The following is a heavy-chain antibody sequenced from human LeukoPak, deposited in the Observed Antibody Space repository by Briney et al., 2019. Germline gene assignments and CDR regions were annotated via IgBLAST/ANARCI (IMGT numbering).Heavy chain of an antibody. D-gene: IGHD6-13*01. CDR3: AREQNSGIAAAGDFDY. Sequence: SQTPSLTCAISGDSVSSNSAAWNWIRQSPSRGLEWLGRTYYRSKWYNDYAVSVKSRITINPDTSKNQFSLQLNSVTPEDTAVYYCAREQNSGIAAAGDFDYWGQGTLVTVSS. CDR1: GDSVSSNSAA. CDR2: TYYRSKWYN. J-gene: IGHJ4*02. V-gene: IGHV6-1*01.